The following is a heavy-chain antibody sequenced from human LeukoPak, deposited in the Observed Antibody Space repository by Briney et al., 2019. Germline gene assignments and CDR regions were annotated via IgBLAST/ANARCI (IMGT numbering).Heavy chain of an antibody. CDR3: ARGAGSGDY. V-gene: IGHV3-48*03. CDR2: ISNSGNTI. J-gene: IGHJ4*02. CDR1: GFTFSSYE. D-gene: IGHD3-10*01. Sequence: PGGSLRLSCAASGFTFSSYEMNWVRQAPGKGLEWVSYISNSGNTIYYADSVKGRFTISRDNAKNSLYLQMNSLRAEDTAVYYCARGAGSGDYWGQGTLVTVSS.